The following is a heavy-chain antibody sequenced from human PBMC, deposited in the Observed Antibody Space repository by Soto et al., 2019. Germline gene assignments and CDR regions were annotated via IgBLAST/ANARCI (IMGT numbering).Heavy chain of an antibody. J-gene: IGHJ4*02. D-gene: IGHD3-22*01. Sequence: GGSLRLSCAASGFTFSSYGMHWVRQAPGKGLEWVAVISYDGSNKYYADSVKGRFTISRDNSKNTLYLQMNSLRAEDTAVYYCAKDSLPLLYYYSSGYYQLDYRGQGTLVTASP. CDR1: GFTFSSYG. CDR2: ISYDGSNK. CDR3: AKDSLPLLYYYSSGYYQLDY. V-gene: IGHV3-30*18.